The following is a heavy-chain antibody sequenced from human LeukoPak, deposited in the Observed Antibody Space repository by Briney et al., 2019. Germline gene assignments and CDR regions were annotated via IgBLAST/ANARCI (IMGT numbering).Heavy chain of an antibody. Sequence: GGSLRLSCAASGFTFSDYYMSWIRQAPGKGLEWVSYISSGGSTIYYADSVKGRFTISRDNAKNSLYLQMNSLRAEDTAVYYCAREGGSYTIFGVVNWFDPWGQGTLVTVSS. J-gene: IGHJ5*02. CDR2: ISSGGSTI. CDR3: AREGGSYTIFGVVNWFDP. CDR1: GFTFSDYY. V-gene: IGHV3-11*04. D-gene: IGHD3-3*01.